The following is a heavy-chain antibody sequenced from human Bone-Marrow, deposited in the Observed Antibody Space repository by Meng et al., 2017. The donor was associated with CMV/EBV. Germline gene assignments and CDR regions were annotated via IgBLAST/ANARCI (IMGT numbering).Heavy chain of an antibody. J-gene: IGHJ6*02. D-gene: IGHD3-3*01. Sequence: CTVSGGSISSSSYYWGWIRQPPGKGLEWIGSIYYSGSTYYNPSLKSRVTISVDTSKNQFSLKLSSVTAADTAVYYCASLLRPEGPWYYYYYGREVWGQGTRVTVSS. CDR2: IYYSGST. CDR1: GGSISSSSYY. V-gene: IGHV4-39*07. CDR3: ASLLRPEGPWYYYYYGREV.